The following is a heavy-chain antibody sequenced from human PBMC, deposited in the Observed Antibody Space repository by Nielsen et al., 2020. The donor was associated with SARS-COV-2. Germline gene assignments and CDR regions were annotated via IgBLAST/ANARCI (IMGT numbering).Heavy chain of an antibody. CDR1: GYTFTSYY. CDR3: ARAPTIFGVVITTFDY. Sequence: ASVKVSCKASGYTFTSYYIHWVRQAPGQGLEWMGWINPNSAGTDYAQKFQGRVTMTRDTSISTAYMELTRLRSDDTAVYYCARAPTIFGVVITTFDYWGQGTLVTVSS. D-gene: IGHD3-3*01. CDR2: INPNSAGT. J-gene: IGHJ4*02. V-gene: IGHV1-2*02.